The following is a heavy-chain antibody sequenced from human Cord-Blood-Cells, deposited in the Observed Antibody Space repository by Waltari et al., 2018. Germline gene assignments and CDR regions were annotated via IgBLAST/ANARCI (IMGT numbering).Heavy chain of an antibody. CDR3: ARQRWGSGSRAFDI. V-gene: IGHV4-31*03. CDR1: GGSLSSGGYD. D-gene: IGHD2-21*01. Sequence: QGQRQESGPGLVKPSQTLSLTCTVSGGSLSSGGYDLSWLREHPGKGLEWIGYIYSSGSTYYNPSLKSRVTISVDTSKNQFSLKLSSVTAADTAVYYCARQRWGSGSRAFDIWGQGTMVTVSS. CDR2: IYSSGST. J-gene: IGHJ3*02.